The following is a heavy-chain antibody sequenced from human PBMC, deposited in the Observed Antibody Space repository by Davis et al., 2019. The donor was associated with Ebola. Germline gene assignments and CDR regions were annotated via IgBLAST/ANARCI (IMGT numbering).Heavy chain of an antibody. D-gene: IGHD4-23*01. CDR2: ISSSGSTI. Sequence: GESLKISCAASGFTFSSYEMNWVRQAPGKGLEWVSYISSSGSTIYYADSVKGRFTISRDNAKNSLYLQMNSLRAEDTAVYYCARDDRDGGNSGGFDYWGQGTLVTVSS. J-gene: IGHJ4*02. CDR1: GFTFSSYE. V-gene: IGHV3-48*03. CDR3: ARDDRDGGNSGGFDY.